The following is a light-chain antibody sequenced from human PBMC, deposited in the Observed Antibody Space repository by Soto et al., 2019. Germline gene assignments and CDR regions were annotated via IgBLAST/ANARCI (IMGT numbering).Light chain of an antibody. CDR3: QQYNNWPRRT. V-gene: IGKV3-15*01. Sequence: IVMPQSPGTLSVSPGERATLSCRASENIGNKVGWYQQKPGQAPRLLIYGASTRATGIPARFSGSGSGTEFTLTISSLQSEDFAVYYCQQYNNWPRRTFGQGTKVDI. CDR1: ENIGNK. J-gene: IGKJ1*01. CDR2: GAS.